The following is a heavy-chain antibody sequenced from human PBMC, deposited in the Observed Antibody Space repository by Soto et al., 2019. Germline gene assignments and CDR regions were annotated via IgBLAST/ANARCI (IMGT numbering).Heavy chain of an antibody. V-gene: IGHV1-3*01. J-gene: IGHJ5*02. CDR1: GYTFSNCA. Sequence: ASVKVSCKTSGYTFSNCAMHWVRQAPGQSLEWMGWINGGNGDTKYSQNFQGRVTITRDTSASTAYMELSSLRFEDTAVYYCARDEAGYCSSTSCYGPWFDPWGQGTLVTVSS. CDR3: ARDEAGYCSSTSCYGPWFDP. CDR2: INGGNGDT. D-gene: IGHD2-2*01.